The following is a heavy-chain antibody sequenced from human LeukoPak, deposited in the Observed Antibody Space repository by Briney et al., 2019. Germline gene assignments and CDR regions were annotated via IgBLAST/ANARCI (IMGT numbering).Heavy chain of an antibody. V-gene: IGHV4-59*01. CDR3: ARAVVWFAALDY. J-gene: IGHJ4*02. Sequence: SETLSLTCTVSGGSISSYYWSWIRQPPGKGLEWIGYIYYSGSTNYNPSLKSRVTISVDTSKNQFSLKLSSVTAADTAVYYCARAVVWFAALDYWGQGTLVTVSS. CDR1: GGSISSYY. D-gene: IGHD3-10*01. CDR2: IYYSGST.